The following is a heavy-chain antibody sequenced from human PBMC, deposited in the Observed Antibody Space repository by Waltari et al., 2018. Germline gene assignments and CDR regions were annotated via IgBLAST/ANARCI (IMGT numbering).Heavy chain of an antibody. CDR2: VSYSGAT. CDR3: ATYVGASVGTAAFDV. J-gene: IGHJ3*01. V-gene: IGHV4-39*01. D-gene: IGHD3-10*02. Sequence: GWIRQPPGKGREWTGPVSYSGATYYNPSLRSRVTISLDASKNQFSLKLNSVTAADTAVYYCATYVGASVGTAAFDVWGQGTMVTASS.